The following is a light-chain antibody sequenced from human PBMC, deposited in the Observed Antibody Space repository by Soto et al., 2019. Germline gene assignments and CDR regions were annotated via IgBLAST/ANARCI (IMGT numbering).Light chain of an antibody. CDR1: QSITKN. CDR3: QQSYSSPYT. V-gene: IGKV1-39*01. J-gene: IGKJ2*01. Sequence: DIQMTQSPGSLSASVGDRVTITCRASQSITKNLNWYQHKPGKAPELLIYQASDSQVGVPSRFSGSGSGTDFTLIISGLQPEDFATYFCQQSYSSPYTFGKGTKVDIK. CDR2: QAS.